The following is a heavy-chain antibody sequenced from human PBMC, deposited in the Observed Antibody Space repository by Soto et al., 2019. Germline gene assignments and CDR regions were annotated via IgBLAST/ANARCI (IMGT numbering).Heavy chain of an antibody. CDR1: GVTFYSYA. CDR2: ISGSGGST. J-gene: IGHJ4*02. Sequence: PGGSLRLSCAASGVTFYSYAMSWVRQAPGKGLEWVSTISGSGGSTYYADSVKGRFTISRDNSKNTLYLQMNSLRAEDTAVYYCAKGGGPGYSYGIFGYWGQGTLVTVSS. CDR3: AKGGGPGYSYGIFGY. D-gene: IGHD5-18*01. V-gene: IGHV3-23*01.